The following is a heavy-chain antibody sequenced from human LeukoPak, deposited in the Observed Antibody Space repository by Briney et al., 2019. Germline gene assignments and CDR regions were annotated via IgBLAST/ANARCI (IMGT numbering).Heavy chain of an antibody. D-gene: IGHD3-10*01. J-gene: IGHJ4*02. CDR2: IRSKANSYAT. V-gene: IGHV3-73*01. CDR1: GFTFSVSA. CDR3: TRPDYYRGAGSYGGDY. Sequence: GGSLRLSCAASGFTFSVSAMHWVRQASGKGLEWVGRIRSKANSYATAYAASVKGRFTISRDDSRNTAYLQMNSLRAEDTAIYYCTRPDYYRGAGSYGGDYWGQGTLVTVSS.